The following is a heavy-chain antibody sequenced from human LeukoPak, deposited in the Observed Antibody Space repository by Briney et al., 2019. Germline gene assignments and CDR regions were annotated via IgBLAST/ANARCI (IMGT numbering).Heavy chain of an antibody. J-gene: IGHJ3*02. CDR3: AKYREVGALLGGSAFDI. D-gene: IGHD1-26*01. CDR2: ISGDGGST. CDR1: GFTFDDYA. V-gene: IGHV3-43*02. Sequence: PGGSLRLSCAAPGFTFDDYAMHWVRQAPGKGLEWVSLISGDGGSTYYADSVKGRFTISRDNSKNSLYLQMNSLRTEDTALYYCAKYREVGALLGGSAFDIWGQGTMVTVSS.